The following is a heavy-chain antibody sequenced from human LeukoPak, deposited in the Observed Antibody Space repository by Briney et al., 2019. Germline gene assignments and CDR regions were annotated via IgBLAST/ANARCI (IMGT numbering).Heavy chain of an antibody. CDR2: ISAYNGNT. CDR1: GYTFTSYG. J-gene: IGHJ6*02. Sequence: EASVKVSCKASGYTFTSYGISWVRQAPGQGLEWMGWISAYNGNTNCAQKLQGRVTMTTDTSTSTAYMELRSLRSDDTAVYYCASPYGPSHYYYYGMDVWGQGTTVTVSS. CDR3: ASPYGPSHYYYYGMDV. V-gene: IGHV1-18*01. D-gene: IGHD4-17*01.